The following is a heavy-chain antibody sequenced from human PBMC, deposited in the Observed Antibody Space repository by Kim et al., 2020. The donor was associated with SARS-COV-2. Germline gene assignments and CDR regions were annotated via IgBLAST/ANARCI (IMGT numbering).Heavy chain of an antibody. Sequence: ASVKVPCKASGYTFTSYGISWVRQAPGQGLEWMGWISAYNGNTNYAQKLQGRVTMTTDTSTSTAYMELRSLRSDDTAVYYCARDALLRQKIRDDAFDIWGQGTMVTVSS. J-gene: IGHJ3*02. CDR3: ARDALLRQKIRDDAFDI. D-gene: IGHD2-2*01. V-gene: IGHV1-18*01. CDR2: ISAYNGNT. CDR1: GYTFTSYG.